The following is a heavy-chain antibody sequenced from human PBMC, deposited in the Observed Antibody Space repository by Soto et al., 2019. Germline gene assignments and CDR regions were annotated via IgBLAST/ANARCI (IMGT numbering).Heavy chain of an antibody. Sequence: SETLSLTCTASGGSINNYYWTWIRQPPGKGLEWIGYVYHTGSTNYNPSLNGRVTISIYTSENQFSLNLNAVTAADTAVYYCSRRTVNLNRLDPWGEGRLVTVSS. J-gene: IGHJ5*02. CDR1: GGSINNYY. V-gene: IGHV4-59*01. CDR3: SRRTVNLNRLDP. D-gene: IGHD1-1*01. CDR2: VYHTGST.